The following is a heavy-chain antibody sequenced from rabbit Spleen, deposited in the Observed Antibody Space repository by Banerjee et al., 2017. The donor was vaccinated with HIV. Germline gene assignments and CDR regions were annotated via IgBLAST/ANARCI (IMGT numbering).Heavy chain of an antibody. CDR1: GFSFSSSDY. J-gene: IGHJ6*01. CDR2: IAGSSSDFT. D-gene: IGHD8-1*01. V-gene: IGHV1S40*01. CDR3: ARDTGSSFSSYGMDL. Sequence: QQLEESGGDLVKPGASLTLTCTASGFSFSSSDYMCWVRQAPGKGLEWISCIAGSSSDFTYSASWAKGRFTISKTSSTTVTLQMTSLTVADTATYFCARDTGSSFSSYGMDLWGPGTLVTVS.